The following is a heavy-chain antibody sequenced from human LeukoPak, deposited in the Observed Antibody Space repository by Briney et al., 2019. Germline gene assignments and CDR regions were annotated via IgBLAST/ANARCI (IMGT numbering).Heavy chain of an antibody. J-gene: IGHJ4*02. D-gene: IGHD3-22*01. CDR1: GFTFSSYW. V-gene: IGHV3-7*04. CDR2: IKRDGSDK. CDR3: ARDPYDSSWGLPYFDY. Sequence: GGSLRLSCAASGFTFSSYWMSWVRQAPGKGLEWVANIKRDGSDKYYVDSVKGRFTISRDNAKNSLYLQMNSLRAEDTAVYYCARDPYDSSWGLPYFDYWGQGNLVTLSS.